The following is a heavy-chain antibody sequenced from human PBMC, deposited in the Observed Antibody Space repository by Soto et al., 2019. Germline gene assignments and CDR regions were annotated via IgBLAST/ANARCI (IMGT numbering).Heavy chain of an antibody. V-gene: IGHV3-23*01. Sequence: DVQILESGGGLVEPGGSLRLSCAASGFSVSTYGVTWFRQGPGKGLEWVSGVSGGSGATHYSASVKGRFTITTASPENTAYLQMNSLRVEDTAVYYCTRWNVYVDLWGQGILVTVS. CDR3: TRWNVYVDL. J-gene: IGHJ4*02. D-gene: IGHD1-1*01. CDR1: GFSVSTYG. CDR2: VSGGSGAT.